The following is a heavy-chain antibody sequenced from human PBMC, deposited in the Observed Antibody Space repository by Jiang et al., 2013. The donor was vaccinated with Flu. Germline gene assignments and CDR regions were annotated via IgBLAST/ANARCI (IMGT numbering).Heavy chain of an antibody. D-gene: IGHD3-22*01. Sequence: LLKPSETLSLTCAVYGGSFSVYRWNWIRQPPGKGLEWIGEINRSGATSYNPSLTSRVTISVDTSKNQFSLRLTSVTAADTAVYYCARLDFYDSGGYYYYYGMDVWGQGTTVTVSS. CDR2: INRSGAT. CDR1: GGSFSVYR. V-gene: IGHV4-34*01. J-gene: IGHJ6*02. CDR3: ARLDFYDSGGYYYYYGMDV.